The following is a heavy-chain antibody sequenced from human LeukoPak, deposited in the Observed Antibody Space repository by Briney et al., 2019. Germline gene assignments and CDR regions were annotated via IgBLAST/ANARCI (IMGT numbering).Heavy chain of an antibody. J-gene: IGHJ3*02. V-gene: IGHV3-23*01. CDR2: ISGSGGST. D-gene: IGHD2-21*02. CDR1: GFTFSSYA. Sequence: GGSLRLSCAASGFTFSSYAMSWLRQAPGKGLEGFSAISGSGGSTYYADSVKGRFTISRDNSKNTLYLQMNSLRAEDTAVYYCAKDLHIVVVTAGGVFDIWGQGTMVTVSS. CDR3: AKDLHIVVVTAGGVFDI.